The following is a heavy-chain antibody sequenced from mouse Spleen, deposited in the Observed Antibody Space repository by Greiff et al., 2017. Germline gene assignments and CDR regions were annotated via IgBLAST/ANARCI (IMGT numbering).Heavy chain of an antibody. CDR3: ARDYYGSSYSPLAY. CDR2: INPNNGGT. Sequence: VQLQQSGPELVKPGASVKISCKASGYTFTDYYMNWVKQSHGKSLEWIGDINPNNGGTSYNQKFKGKATLTVDKSSSTAYMELRSLTSEDSAVYYCARDYYGSSYSPLAYWGQGTLVTVSA. D-gene: IGHD1-1*01. V-gene: IGHV1-26*01. CDR1: GYTFTDYY. J-gene: IGHJ3*01.